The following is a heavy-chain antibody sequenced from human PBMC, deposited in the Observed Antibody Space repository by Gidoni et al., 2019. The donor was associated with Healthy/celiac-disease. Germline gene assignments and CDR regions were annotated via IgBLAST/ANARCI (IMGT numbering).Heavy chain of an antibody. CDR2: INPSGGST. CDR1: GYTFTSYY. Sequence: QVQLVQSGAEVKKPGASVKVSCKASGYTFTSYYMHWVRQAPGQGLEWMGIINPSGGSTSYAQKFQGRVTMTRDTSTSTVYMELSSLRSEDTAVYYCARDWGHCSGGSCYSLGRFDPWGQGTLVTVSS. D-gene: IGHD2-15*01. V-gene: IGHV1-46*01. J-gene: IGHJ5*02. CDR3: ARDWGHCSGGSCYSLGRFDP.